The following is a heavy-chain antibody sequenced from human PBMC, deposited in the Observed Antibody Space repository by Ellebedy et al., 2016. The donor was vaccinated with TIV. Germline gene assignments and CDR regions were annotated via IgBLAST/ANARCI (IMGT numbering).Heavy chain of an antibody. CDR3: AKDLNGGWGRDYFDP. D-gene: IGHD3-16*01. Sequence: GESLKISCVASGFSFSDFAISWVRQTPGKGLELVSAISGTSRNISHANFVKGLFTISRDNDKNTVYLQMNSLGVEDTAVYYCAKDLNGGWGRDYFDPWGQGTLVTFSS. CDR2: ISGTSRNI. V-gene: IGHV3-23*01. J-gene: IGHJ5*02. CDR1: GFSFSDFA.